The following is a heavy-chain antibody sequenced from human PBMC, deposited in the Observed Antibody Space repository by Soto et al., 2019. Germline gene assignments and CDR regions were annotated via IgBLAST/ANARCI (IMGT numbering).Heavy chain of an antibody. J-gene: IGHJ6*02. Sequence: ASVKVSCKASGYTFTSYDINWVRQATGQGLEWMGWMNPNSGNTDYAQKFQGRVTMTRDTSISTAYMELSSLRSEDTAVYYCARPSQLVGPYYYYGMDLWGQGTAVTVS. CDR3: ARPSQLVGPYYYYGMDL. CDR1: GYTFTSYD. CDR2: MNPNSGNT. D-gene: IGHD1-1*01. V-gene: IGHV1-8*01.